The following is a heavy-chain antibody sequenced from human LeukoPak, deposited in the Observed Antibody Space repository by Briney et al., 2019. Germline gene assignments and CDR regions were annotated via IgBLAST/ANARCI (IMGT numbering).Heavy chain of an antibody. CDR1: GYTLTELS. J-gene: IGHJ6*03. CDR3: ATGILPDMLGGYYYYYMDV. V-gene: IGHV1-24*01. Sequence: ASVKVSCKVSGYTLTELSMHWVRQAPGKGLEWMGGFDPEDGETIYAQKFQGRVTMTEDTSTDTAYMELSSLRSEDTAVYYCATGILPDMLGGYYYYYMDVWGKGTTVTVSS. D-gene: IGHD3-10*02. CDR2: FDPEDGET.